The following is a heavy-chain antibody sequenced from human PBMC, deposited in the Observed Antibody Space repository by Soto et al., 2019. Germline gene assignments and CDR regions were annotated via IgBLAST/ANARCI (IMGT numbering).Heavy chain of an antibody. CDR3: ATKAWRRMGAFDI. V-gene: IGHV4-31*02. CDR1: GGSISSGGYY. J-gene: IGHJ3*02. Sequence: SETLSLTCTVSGGSISSGGYYWSWIRQHPGKGLEWIGYIYYSGSTYYNPSLKSRVTISVDTSKNQFSLKLSSVTAADTAVYYGATKAWRRMGAFDIWGQGTMVTVS. D-gene: IGHD2-21*01. CDR2: IYYSGST.